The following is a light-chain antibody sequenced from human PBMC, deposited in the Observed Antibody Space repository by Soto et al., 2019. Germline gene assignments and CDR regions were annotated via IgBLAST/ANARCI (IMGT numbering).Light chain of an antibody. CDR3: SSYTSSSTLV. V-gene: IGLV2-14*01. J-gene: IGLJ2*01. CDR1: SSDVGGYNY. Sequence: QSALTQPASVSGSPGQSITISCTGTSSDVGGYNYVSWYQQHPGKAPKLMIYEVSNRPSGVSNRFSGSKSGNTASLTISGLPAEDEADYYCSSYTSSSTLVVCGGTKVTVL. CDR2: EVS.